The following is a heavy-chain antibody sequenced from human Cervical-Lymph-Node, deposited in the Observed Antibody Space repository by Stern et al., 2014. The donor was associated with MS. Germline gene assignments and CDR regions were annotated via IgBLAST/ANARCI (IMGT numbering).Heavy chain of an antibody. J-gene: IGHJ4*02. CDR2: VNPRGGNT. V-gene: IGHV1-46*01. D-gene: IGHD2-8*01. CDR1: GYTFIDYY. CDR3: ARDISDCTDENCFLHFDY. Sequence: QVQLVQSGAEVKKPGASVKVSCRASGYTFIDYYVHWVRQAPGQGLEWMGLVNPRGGNTTYAQKFQGRLTMTRDTSTSTVYMELSSLTSKDTAMYYCARDISDCTDENCFLHFDYWGRGTLVTVSS.